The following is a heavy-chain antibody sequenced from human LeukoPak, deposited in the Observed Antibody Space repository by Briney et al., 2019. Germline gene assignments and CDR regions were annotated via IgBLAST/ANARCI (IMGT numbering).Heavy chain of an antibody. V-gene: IGHV5-51*01. J-gene: IGHJ4*02. CDR1: GYSFTSYW. Sequence: GEPLKISCKGSGYSFTSYWIGWVRQMPGKGLEWMGIIYPGDSDTRYSPSFQGQVTISADKSISTAFLQWSNLEASDTAMYYCARGSGSYHTAYMNWGQGTLVTVSP. D-gene: IGHD1-26*01. CDR3: ARGSGSYHTAYMN. CDR2: IYPGDSDT.